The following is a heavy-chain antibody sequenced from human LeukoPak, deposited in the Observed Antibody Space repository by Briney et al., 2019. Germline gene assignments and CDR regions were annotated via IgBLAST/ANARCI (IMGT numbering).Heavy chain of an antibody. CDR3: ARYYIEGRCFEY. J-gene: IGHJ4*02. D-gene: IGHD3-10*01. CDR2: INPNSGGT. Sequence: ASVKASCKVSVYTLSELSMHWVRQAPGQRVAWMGWINPNSGGTNYAQKFQGRVTMTRDTSIRTAYMELSRLRSDDTAMYYCARYYIEGRCFEYWGQGTLVTVSS. V-gene: IGHV1-2*02. CDR1: VYTLSELS.